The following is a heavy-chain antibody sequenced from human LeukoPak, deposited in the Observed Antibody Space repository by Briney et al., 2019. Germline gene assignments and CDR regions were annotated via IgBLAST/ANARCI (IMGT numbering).Heavy chain of an antibody. Sequence: KPSETLSLTCTVSGGSISSYYWSWIRQPPGKGLEWIGYIYYSGSTNYNPSLKSRVTISVDTSKNQFSLKLSSVTAADTAVYYCARRDYGVQFDYWGQGTLVTVSS. V-gene: IGHV4-59*08. D-gene: IGHD4-17*01. J-gene: IGHJ4*02. CDR1: GGSISSYY. CDR2: IYYSGST. CDR3: ARRDYGVQFDY.